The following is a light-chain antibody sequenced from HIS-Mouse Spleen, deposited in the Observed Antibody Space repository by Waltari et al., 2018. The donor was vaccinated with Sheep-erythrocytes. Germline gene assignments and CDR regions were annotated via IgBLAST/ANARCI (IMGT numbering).Light chain of an antibody. CDR1: SSDVGGYNY. CDR2: DFS. CDR3: CSYAGSYNHV. J-gene: IGLJ1*01. Sequence: QSALTQPRSVSGSPGQSVTISCTGTSSDVGGYNYVSWYQQHPGKSPKLMIYDFSKRPSGFPDRFSGSKSGHTAYLTISGLQAEDEAEYYCCSYAGSYNHVFATGTKVTVL. V-gene: IGLV2-11*01.